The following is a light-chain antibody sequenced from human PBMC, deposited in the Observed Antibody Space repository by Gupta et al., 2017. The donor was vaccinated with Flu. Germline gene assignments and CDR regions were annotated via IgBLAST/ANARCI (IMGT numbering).Light chain of an antibody. J-gene: IGLJ3*02. CDR2: DNN. V-gene: IGLV1-44*01. Sequence: YGSSSNVGSNVVSCYQQLPGTAPNLLIYDNNKRSAGVPARFYGSKSGTSASLAISGLQSKEEADYYCEAWDDSRNGIWVFGGGTKVTVL. CDR1: SSNVGSNV. CDR3: EAWDDSRNGIWV.